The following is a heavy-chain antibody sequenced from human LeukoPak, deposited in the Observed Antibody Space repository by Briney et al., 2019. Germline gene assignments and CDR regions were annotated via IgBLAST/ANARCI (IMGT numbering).Heavy chain of an antibody. D-gene: IGHD5-24*01. Sequence: GASVKVSCKASGYTFTSYDINWVRQATGQGLEWMGWMNPNSGNTGYAQKFQGRVTITRNTSISTAYMELSSLTSDDTAVYYCVTDPYTTRDDYNFEPQGAYWGQGTLVTVSS. V-gene: IGHV1-8*03. CDR3: VTDPYTTRDDYNFEPQGAY. CDR2: MNPNSGNT. J-gene: IGHJ4*02. CDR1: GYTFTSYD.